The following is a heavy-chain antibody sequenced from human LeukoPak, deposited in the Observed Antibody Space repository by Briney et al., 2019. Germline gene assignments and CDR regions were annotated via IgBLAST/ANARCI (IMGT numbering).Heavy chain of an antibody. CDR2: MNPDSGNT. CDR3: ARKAVEATYNWFDL. V-gene: IGHV1-8*01. CDR1: GYTFTSYD. J-gene: IGHJ5*02. D-gene: IGHD1-26*01. Sequence: ASVTVSCKASGYTFTSYDINWVRQATGQGLEWMGWMNPDSGNTGYAQKFQGRVTMTRNTSISTAYMELSSLRSEDTAVYYCARKAVEATYNWFDLWGQGTLVTVSS.